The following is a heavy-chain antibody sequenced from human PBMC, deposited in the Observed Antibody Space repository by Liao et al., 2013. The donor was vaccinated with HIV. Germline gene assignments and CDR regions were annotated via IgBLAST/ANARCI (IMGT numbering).Heavy chain of an antibody. J-gene: IGHJ5*02. CDR3: ARSITMLRGPDWFDP. CDR1: GGSFSNFY. Sequence: QVQLHQWGTTLLRPSQTLSLTCAVYGGSFSNFYWSWLRQSPGKGLEWIGEINSRGVANYNPSLKSRVTISVDTSKKQFFLKVTSVTAADTALYYCARSITMLRGPDWFDPWGQEPWSPSPQ. V-gene: IGHV4-34*01. D-gene: IGHD3-10*01. CDR2: INSRGVA.